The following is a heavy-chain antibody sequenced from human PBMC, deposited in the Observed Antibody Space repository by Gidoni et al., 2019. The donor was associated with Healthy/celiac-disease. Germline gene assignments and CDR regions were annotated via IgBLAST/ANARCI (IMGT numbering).Heavy chain of an antibody. Sequence: EVQLVESGGGLVKPGGSLRLSCAASGFPFSSYSMNWVRQAPGKGLEWVSSISSSSSYIYYADSVKGRFTISRDNAKNSLYLQMNSLRAEDTAVYYCARASGSTGGAFDIWGQGTMVTVSS. V-gene: IGHV3-21*01. CDR1: GFPFSSYS. CDR3: ARASGSTGGAFDI. D-gene: IGHD3-10*01. J-gene: IGHJ3*02. CDR2: ISSSSSYI.